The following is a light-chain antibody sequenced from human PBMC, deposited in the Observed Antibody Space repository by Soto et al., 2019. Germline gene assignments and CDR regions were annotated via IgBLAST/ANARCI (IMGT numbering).Light chain of an antibody. CDR3: DTWDSNTWV. V-gene: IGLV4-60*02. Sequence: QSXLTQSXXAXAXXXXXVXLXXXLSSGHTNYIIAWHQQQPGKAPRYLMKVVSSGIYNKGSGVPDRFSGSSSAADRYLTISNLQFEDEADYYCDTWDSNTWVFGGGTKLTVL. CDR1: SGHTNYI. J-gene: IGLJ3*02. CDR2: VVSSGIY.